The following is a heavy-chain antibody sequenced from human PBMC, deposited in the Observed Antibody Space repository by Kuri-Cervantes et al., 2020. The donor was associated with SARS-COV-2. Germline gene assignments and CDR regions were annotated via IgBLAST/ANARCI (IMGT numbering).Heavy chain of an antibody. D-gene: IGHD3-22*01. CDR1: GFTFGDYA. J-gene: IGHJ4*02. CDR2: IRSKAYGGTT. V-gene: IGHV3-49*04. CDR3: TRSNFETTPNYYDSSGLDY. Sequence: GGSLRLSCTTSGFTFGDYAVHWVRQAPGKGLEWVGFIRSKAYGGTTEYAASVKGRFTISRDDSKSIAYLQMNSLKTEDTAVYYCTRSNFETTPNYYDSSGLDYWGQGTLVTVSS.